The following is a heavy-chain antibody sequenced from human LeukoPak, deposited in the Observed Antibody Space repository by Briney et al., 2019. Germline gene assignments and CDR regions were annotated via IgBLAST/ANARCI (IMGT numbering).Heavy chain of an antibody. CDR3: AKECYEGSGYCFDY. D-gene: IGHD3-22*01. V-gene: IGHV3-23*01. J-gene: IGHJ4*02. CDR1: GFTFSSYA. Sequence: GGSLRLSCAASGFTFSSYAMTWVRQAPGKGLEWASGIGSNGVSTYYADSVKGRFTISRDNSKKALYLQMNSLRAEDTAVYYCAKECYEGSGYCFDYWGQGTLVTVSS. CDR2: IGSNGVST.